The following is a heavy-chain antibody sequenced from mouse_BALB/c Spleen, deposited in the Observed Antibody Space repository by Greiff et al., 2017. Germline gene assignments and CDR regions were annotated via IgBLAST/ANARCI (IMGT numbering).Heavy chain of an antibody. V-gene: IGHV5-12-1*01. Sequence: DVKLVESGGGLVKPGGSLKLSCAASGFAFSSYDMSWVRQTPEKRLEWVAYISSGGGSTYYPDTVKGRFTISRDNAKNTLYLQMSSLKSEDTAMYYCARQRSYGYFDVWGAGTTVTVSS. CDR2: ISSGGGST. CDR3: ARQRSYGYFDV. J-gene: IGHJ1*01. CDR1: GFAFSSYD.